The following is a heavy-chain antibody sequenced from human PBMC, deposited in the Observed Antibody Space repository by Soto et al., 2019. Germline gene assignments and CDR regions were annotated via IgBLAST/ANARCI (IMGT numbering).Heavy chain of an antibody. CDR2: IYPGDSDT. D-gene: IGHD6-19*01. J-gene: IGHJ6*02. CDR1: GYSFTSYW. CDR3: ARSFLVESIAVADKMYYYYYGMDV. V-gene: IGHV5-51*01. Sequence: RESLKISCKGSGYSFTSYWIGWVRQMPGKGLEWMGIIYPGDSDTRYSPSFQGQVTISADKSISTAYLQWSSLKASDTAMYYCARSFLVESIAVADKMYYYYYGMDVWGQGTTVTVSS.